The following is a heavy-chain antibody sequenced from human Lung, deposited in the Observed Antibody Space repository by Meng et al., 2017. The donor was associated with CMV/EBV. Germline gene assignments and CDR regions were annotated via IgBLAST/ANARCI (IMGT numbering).Heavy chain of an antibody. CDR2: INQDGSEK. CDR3: ARRPWGLDV. J-gene: IGHJ6*02. Sequence: ASXKISCAASGFTFSSYWMSWVRQAPGKGLEWVANINQDGSEKYYVDSVEGRFTISRDNAKDSLYLQMNALRAEDTAVYYCARRPWGLDVWGQGTTVTVSS. CDR1: GFTFSSYW. V-gene: IGHV3-7*01.